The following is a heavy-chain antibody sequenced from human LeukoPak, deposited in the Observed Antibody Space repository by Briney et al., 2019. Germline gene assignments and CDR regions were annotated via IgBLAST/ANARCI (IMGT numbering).Heavy chain of an antibody. CDR3: ARDGSSGWYGGAFDI. D-gene: IGHD6-19*01. CDR1: GFTFSSYA. J-gene: IGHJ3*02. V-gene: IGHV3-23*01. Sequence: GGSLRLSCAASGFTFSSYAMSWVRQAPGKGLEWVSAISGSGSSTYYADSVKGRFTISRDNAKNSLYLQMNSLRAEDTAVYYCARDGSSGWYGGAFDIWGQGTMVTVSS. CDR2: ISGSGSST.